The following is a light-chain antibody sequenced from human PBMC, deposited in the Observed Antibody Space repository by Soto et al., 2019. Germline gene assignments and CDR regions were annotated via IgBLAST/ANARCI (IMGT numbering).Light chain of an antibody. CDR3: QQYHTSPLT. V-gene: IGKV3-20*01. CDR2: GAS. Sequence: SLSLVTLSLSTRAIAPLPCRASQSVSSSHLAWYQQKRGQAPRRLIYGASIRATGIPDRFSGSGSGTDFTLTISRLEPEDFALYYCQQYHTSPLTFGQGTKVDIK. CDR1: QSVSSSH. J-gene: IGKJ1*01.